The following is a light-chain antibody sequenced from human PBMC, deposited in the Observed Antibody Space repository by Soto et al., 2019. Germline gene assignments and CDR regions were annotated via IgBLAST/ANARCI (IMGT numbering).Light chain of an antibody. J-gene: IGKJ3*01. V-gene: IGKV1-5*01. CDR2: EAS. Sequence: DIQMTQSPSTLSASVGDRVTITCRASQGISTWLAWYQQRPGEAPKVLIYEASSLESGVPSRFSGRGSETEYTLTISSLQPDAFPTYYRQRYSSYPFAFGPGTKVYLK. CDR3: QRYSSYPFA. CDR1: QGISTW.